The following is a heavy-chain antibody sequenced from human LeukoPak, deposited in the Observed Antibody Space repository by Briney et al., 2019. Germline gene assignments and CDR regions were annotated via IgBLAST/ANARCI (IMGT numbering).Heavy chain of an antibody. CDR3: ARAPMGTAPLY. CDR1: EYTFTGYY. V-gene: IGHV1-2*02. Sequence: ASVKVSCKASEYTFTGYYLHWVRQAPGQGLEWMGWMNPVSGKAGSAQKFQGRVTLTRDTSINTAYMEVSSLTSDDTAFYYCARAPMGTAPLYWGQGTLVTVSS. J-gene: IGHJ4*02. CDR2: MNPVSGKA. D-gene: IGHD5-18*01.